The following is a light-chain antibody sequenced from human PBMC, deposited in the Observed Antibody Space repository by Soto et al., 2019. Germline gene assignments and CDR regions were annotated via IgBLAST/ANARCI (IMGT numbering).Light chain of an antibody. CDR2: EVN. CDR1: SSDVGGYEY. V-gene: IGLV2-8*01. CDR3: SSYAGYNYGV. Sequence: QSVLTQPPSASGSPGQSVTISCTGTSSDVGGYEYVSWYQHHPGKAPKLIIYEVNKRPSGVPDRFSGSKSGNTASLTVSGLQAEDEAEYYCSSYAGYNYGVFGGGTQLTVL. J-gene: IGLJ7*01.